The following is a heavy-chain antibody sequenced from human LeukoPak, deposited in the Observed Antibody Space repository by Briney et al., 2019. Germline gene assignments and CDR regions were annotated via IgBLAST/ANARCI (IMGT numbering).Heavy chain of an antibody. J-gene: IGHJ4*02. CDR1: GYTFTGYY. Sequence: ASVKVSCKASGYTFTGYYMHWVRQAPGQGLEWMGWINPNSGGTNYAQKFQGRVTMTRDTSISTAYMELSRLRSDDTAVYYCARDPKLYYDSSGYDYWGQGTLVTVSS. V-gene: IGHV1-2*02. D-gene: IGHD3-22*01. CDR2: INPNSGGT. CDR3: ARDPKLYYDSSGYDY.